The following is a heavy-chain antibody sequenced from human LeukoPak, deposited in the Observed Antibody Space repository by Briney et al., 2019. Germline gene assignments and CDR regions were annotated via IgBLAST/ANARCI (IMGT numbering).Heavy chain of an antibody. J-gene: IGHJ4*02. V-gene: IGHV4-31*03. CDR2: IYYSGST. Sequence: PSQTLSLTCTVSGGSISSGGYYWSWIRQHPGKGLEWIGYIYYSGSTYYNPSLKSRVTISVDTSKNQFSLKLSSVTAAGTAVYYCARVEYYYDSSGYRAQVFDYWGQGTLVTVSS. CDR3: ARVEYYYDSSGYRAQVFDY. D-gene: IGHD3-22*01. CDR1: GGSISSGGYY.